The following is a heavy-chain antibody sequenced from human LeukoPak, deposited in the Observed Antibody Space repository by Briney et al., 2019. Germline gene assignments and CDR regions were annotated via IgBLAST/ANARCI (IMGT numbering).Heavy chain of an antibody. CDR1: GGSFSGYY. V-gene: IGHV3-23*01. D-gene: IGHD2-2*01. CDR3: AKADCSSTSCYWDYYYMDV. J-gene: IGHJ6*03. Sequence: ETLSLTCAVYGGSFSGYYWSWIRQPPGKGLEWVSAISGSGGSTYYADSVKGRFTISRDNSKNTLYLQMNSLRAEDTAVYYCAKADCSSTSCYWDYYYMDVWGKGTTVTVSS. CDR2: ISGSGGST.